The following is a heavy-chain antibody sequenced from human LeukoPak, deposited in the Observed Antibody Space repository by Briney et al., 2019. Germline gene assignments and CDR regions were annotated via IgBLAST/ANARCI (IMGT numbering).Heavy chain of an antibody. CDR2: ISGSGGST. J-gene: IGHJ4*02. CDR1: GFTFSSYT. CDR3: AKDEANGDYVDY. Sequence: GGSLRLSCAASGFTFSSYTMHWIRQAPGKGLEWVSAISGSGGSTYYADSVKGRFTISRDNSKNTLYLQMNSLRAEDTAVYYCAKDEANGDYVDYWGQGTLVTVSS. V-gene: IGHV3-23*01. D-gene: IGHD4-17*01.